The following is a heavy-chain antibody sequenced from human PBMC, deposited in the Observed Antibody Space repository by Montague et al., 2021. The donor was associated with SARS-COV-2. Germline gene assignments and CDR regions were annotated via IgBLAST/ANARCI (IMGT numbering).Heavy chain of an antibody. CDR2: FDHSGDT. V-gene: IGHV4-59*11. Sequence: SETLSLTCSVSGGSISGHYWSWIRQPPGKGLEWIGNFDHSGDTKYNPSLKSRATISVDTSKNHFALRLSSVTAADTAVYYCARDVVPNAVHYLGMDVWGQGTTVTVSS. CDR1: GGSISGHY. CDR3: ARDVVPNAVHYLGMDV. J-gene: IGHJ6*02. D-gene: IGHD2-15*01.